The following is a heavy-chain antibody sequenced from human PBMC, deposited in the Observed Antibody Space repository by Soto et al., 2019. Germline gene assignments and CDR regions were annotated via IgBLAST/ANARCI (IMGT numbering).Heavy chain of an antibody. Sequence: QVQLVQSGAEVKKPGASVKVSCKASGYTFTSYDINWMRQATGQGLEWMGWMNPNRGNTGYAQKFQGRVTMTRNTSESTASVELSTLRAEDTAVYYCARSGWSTRWGQGTLVAVSS. CDR1: GYTFTSYD. V-gene: IGHV1-8*01. CDR2: MNPNRGNT. CDR3: ARSGWSTR. J-gene: IGHJ4*02. D-gene: IGHD6-19*01.